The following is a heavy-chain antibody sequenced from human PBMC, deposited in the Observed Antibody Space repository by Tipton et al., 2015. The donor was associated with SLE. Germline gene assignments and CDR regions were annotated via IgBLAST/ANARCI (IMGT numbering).Heavy chain of an antibody. Sequence: TLSLTCTVSGGSISSYYWTWIRQPAGKGLEWIGRIYTSGNTNYDYNPSLKSRVTMSVDTSKNQFSLRLSSVTAADTAVYYCTRGRSSGSYVWFDPWGQGTLVTVSS. J-gene: IGHJ5*02. D-gene: IGHD1-26*01. CDR3: TRGRSSGSYVWFDP. CDR1: GGSISSYY. V-gene: IGHV4-4*07. CDR2: IYTSGNT.